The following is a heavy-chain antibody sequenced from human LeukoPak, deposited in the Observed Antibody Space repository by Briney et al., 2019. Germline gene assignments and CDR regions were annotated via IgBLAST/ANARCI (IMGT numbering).Heavy chain of an antibody. V-gene: IGHV4-61*02. CDR2: ISSTGRT. CDR3: ARDVTAAFDY. Sequence: SETLSLTCTVSGGSISSDTYFWSWIRQPAGKGLEWIGRISSTGRTDYNPSLTSRVTISVDTSKNEFSMKLSSVTAADTAVYYCARDVTAAFDYWGQGTLVTVSS. D-gene: IGHD6-13*01. J-gene: IGHJ4*02. CDR1: GGSISSDTYF.